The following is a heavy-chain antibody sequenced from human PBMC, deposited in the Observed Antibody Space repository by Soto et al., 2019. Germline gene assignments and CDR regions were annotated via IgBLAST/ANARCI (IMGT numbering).Heavy chain of an antibody. CDR3: AGGRSVETGMVISSYGMDV. CDR2: IIPIFGTA. V-gene: IGHV1-69*01. CDR1: GGTFSSYA. Sequence: QVQLVQYGAEVKKPGSSVKVSCKASGGTFSSYAISWVRQAPGQGLEWKAGIIPIFGTATYEQKFQGRVTITADECTSTAYMELSSLRSEDTAVYYCAGGRSVETGMVISSYGMDVRGQGPTVTVSS. D-gene: IGHD5-18*01. J-gene: IGHJ6*02.